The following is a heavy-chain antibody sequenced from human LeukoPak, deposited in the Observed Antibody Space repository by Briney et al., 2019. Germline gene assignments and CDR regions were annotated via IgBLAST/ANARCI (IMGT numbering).Heavy chain of an antibody. CDR3: ARDGYGAWFDP. J-gene: IGHJ5*02. Sequence: SETLTLTCTVSGGSISSYYWSWIRQPPGKGLEWIGYIYNSGSTSYNPSLKSRVTISVDTSKNQFSLKLSSVTAADTAVYYCARDGYGAWFDPRGQGILVTASS. CDR1: GGSISSYY. CDR2: IYNSGST. V-gene: IGHV4-59*01. D-gene: IGHD4-17*01.